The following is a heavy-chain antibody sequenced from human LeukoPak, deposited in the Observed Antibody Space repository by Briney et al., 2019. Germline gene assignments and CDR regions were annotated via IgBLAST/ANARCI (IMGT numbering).Heavy chain of an antibody. CDR3: AREAYYDSSGYDY. J-gene: IGHJ4*02. CDR1: GFTFSNYW. Sequence: PGGSLRLSCAASGFTFSNYWMHWVRQAPGKGLVWVSRINSDGSSTSYADSVKGRFTISRDNAKNTLYLQMNSLRAEDTAVYYCAREAYYDSSGYDYWGQGTLVTVSS. CDR2: INSDGSST. D-gene: IGHD3-22*01. V-gene: IGHV3-74*01.